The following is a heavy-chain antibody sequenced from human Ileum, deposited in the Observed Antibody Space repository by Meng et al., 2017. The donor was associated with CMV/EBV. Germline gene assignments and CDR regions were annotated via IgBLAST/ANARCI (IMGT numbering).Heavy chain of an antibody. CDR2: INPSGGST. CDR3: ATEGNSGSLDY. V-gene: IGHV1-46*01. D-gene: IGHD1-26*01. J-gene: IGHJ4*02. Sequence: ASVKVSCKASGYTFANYYMHWVRQAPGQGLEWMGKINPSGGSTNYAQKFQGRVTMTRDTSTTTVYMELSSLRSEDTAVYYCATEGNSGSLDYWGQGTLVTVDS. CDR1: GYTFANYY.